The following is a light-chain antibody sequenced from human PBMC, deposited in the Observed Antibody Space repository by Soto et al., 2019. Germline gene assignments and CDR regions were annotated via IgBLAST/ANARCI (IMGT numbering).Light chain of an antibody. CDR2: GAS. V-gene: IGKV3-15*01. CDR3: QQHNDWPPST. J-gene: IGKJ2*01. CDR1: QSVRDN. Sequence: ETLLTQSPATLSVSPGERATLSCRASQSVRDNLAWYQQKPGQAPRLLICGASTRAPGIPDRFSGSGFGTEFSLTISSLQSEDFAVYYCQQHNDWPPSTFGQGTKLEIK.